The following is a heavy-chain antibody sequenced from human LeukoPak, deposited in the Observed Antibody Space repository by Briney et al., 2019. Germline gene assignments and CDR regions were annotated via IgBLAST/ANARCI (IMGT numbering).Heavy chain of an antibody. CDR3: SIEGDGDGYISD. Sequence: GRSLRLSCAASGFTFSSYGMHWVRQAPGKGLEWVAVISYDGSNKYYADSVKGRFTISRDNSKNTLYLQMNSLMTEDSAVYYCSIEGDGDGYISDWGQGTLVTVSS. CDR1: GFTFSSYG. V-gene: IGHV3-30*03. J-gene: IGHJ4*02. CDR2: ISYDGSNK. D-gene: IGHD5-24*01.